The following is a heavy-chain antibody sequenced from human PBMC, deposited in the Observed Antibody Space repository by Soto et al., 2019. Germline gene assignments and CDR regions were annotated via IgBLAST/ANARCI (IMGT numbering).Heavy chain of an antibody. J-gene: IGHJ5*02. V-gene: IGHV4-39*01. CDR3: ARQRGGAAAGTSWFDP. CDR1: GGSISSSSYY. D-gene: IGHD6-13*01. Sequence: QLQLQESGPGLVKPSETLSLTCTVSGGSISSSSYYWGWIRQPPGKGLEWIGSIYYSGSTYYNPSLKSRVTISVDTSKNQFSLKLSSVTAADTAVYYCARQRGGAAAGTSWFDPWGQGTLVTVSS. CDR2: IYYSGST.